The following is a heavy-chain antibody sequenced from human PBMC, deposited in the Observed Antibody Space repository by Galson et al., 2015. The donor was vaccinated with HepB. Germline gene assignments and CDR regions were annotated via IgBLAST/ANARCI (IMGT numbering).Heavy chain of an antibody. CDR3: TRLTDLSGYSSS. CDR1: EFTFSNYA. Sequence: SLRLSCAASEFTFSNYAMSWARQAPGKGLEWVSYISDSSDTIYYADSVKGRFTISRDDSKNTAYLHMKSLKTEDTAVYYCTRLTDLSGYSSSWGQGTLVTVSS. J-gene: IGHJ4*02. CDR2: ISDSSDTI. V-gene: IGHV3-23*01. D-gene: IGHD6-13*01.